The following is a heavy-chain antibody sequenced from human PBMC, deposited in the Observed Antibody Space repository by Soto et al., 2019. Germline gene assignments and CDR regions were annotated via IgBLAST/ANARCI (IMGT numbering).Heavy chain of an antibody. D-gene: IGHD3-10*01. CDR3: ARGWGGFGELPEIFDY. J-gene: IGHJ4*02. CDR1: GFTFSSYS. V-gene: IGHV3-48*01. Sequence: EVQLVESGGGLVQPGGSLRLSCAASGFTFSSYSMNWVRQAPGKGLEWVSYISSSSSTIYYADSVKGRFTISRDNAKNSLYLQMNSLRAEDTAVYYCARGWGGFGELPEIFDYWGQGTLVTVSS. CDR2: ISSSSSTI.